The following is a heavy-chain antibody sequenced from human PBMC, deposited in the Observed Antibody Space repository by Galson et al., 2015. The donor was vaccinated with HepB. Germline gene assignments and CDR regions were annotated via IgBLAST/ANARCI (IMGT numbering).Heavy chain of an antibody. CDR1: GYTFTSHW. J-gene: IGHJ3*02. CDR2: ISPGDSDT. Sequence: QSGAEVKKPGESLKISCQASGYTFTSHWIGWVRQMPGKGPEWMGIISPGDSDTRYSPSFQGQVTISADKSISVAYLQWNSLKASDTAMYYCARPYCSSSSCGFYDTFDIWGQGTMVTVSP. V-gene: IGHV5-51*03. CDR3: ARPYCSSSSCGFYDTFDI. D-gene: IGHD2-2*01.